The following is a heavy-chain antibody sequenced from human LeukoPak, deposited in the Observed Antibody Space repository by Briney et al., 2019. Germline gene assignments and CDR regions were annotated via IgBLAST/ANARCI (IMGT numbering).Heavy chain of an antibody. J-gene: IGHJ4*02. CDR3: ARLKGCRGNYYGSGSYYKCYYFDY. CDR2: INHSGST. D-gene: IGHD3-10*01. Sequence: SETLSLTCAVYGGSFSGYYWSWIRQPPGKGLEWIGEINHSGSTNYNPSLKGRVTISVDTSKNQFSLKLSSVTAADTAVYYCARLKGCRGNYYGSGSYYKCYYFDYWGQGTLVTVSS. CDR1: GGSFSGYY. V-gene: IGHV4-34*01.